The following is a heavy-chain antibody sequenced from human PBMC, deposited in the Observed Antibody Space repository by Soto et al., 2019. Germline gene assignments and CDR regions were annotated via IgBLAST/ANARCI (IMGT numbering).Heavy chain of an antibody. J-gene: IGHJ5*02. CDR1: GYTLTELS. CDR2: FDPEDGET. D-gene: IGHD6-13*01. Sequence: ASVKVSCKVSGYTLTELSMHWVRQAPGKGLEWMGGFDPEDGETIYAQKFQGRVTMTEDTSTDTAYMELSSLRSEDTAVNNYATETLSGYSSSWYLFDPWGQGTLVTVSS. CDR3: ATETLSGYSSSWYLFDP. V-gene: IGHV1-24*01.